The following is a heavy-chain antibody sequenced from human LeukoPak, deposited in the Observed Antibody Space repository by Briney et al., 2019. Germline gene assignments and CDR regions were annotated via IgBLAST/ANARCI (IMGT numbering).Heavy chain of an antibody. D-gene: IGHD5-24*01. J-gene: IGHJ4*02. V-gene: IGHV4-34*01. Sequence: SETLSLTCAVYGGSFSGYYWSWIRQPPGKGLEWIGEINHSGSTNYNPSLKSRVTISVDTSKNQFSLKLSSVTAADTAVYYCASEGWRDGYNFYWGQGTLVTVSS. CDR1: GGSFSGYY. CDR3: ASEGWRDGYNFY. CDR2: INHSGST.